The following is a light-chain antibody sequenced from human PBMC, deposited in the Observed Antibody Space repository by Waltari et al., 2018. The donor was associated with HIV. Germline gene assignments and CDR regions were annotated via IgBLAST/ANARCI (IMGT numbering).Light chain of an antibody. Sequence: DIQMTQSPSSVSASIGDRVSITCRASENINKWLAWYQQKPGKAPNLLIYKATILETGVPSRFSGSVSGADFTLTIINLQSDDFATYYCQQYETDSRSFGQGTKV. CDR1: ENINKW. CDR3: QQYETDSRS. CDR2: KAT. J-gene: IGKJ1*01. V-gene: IGKV1-5*03.